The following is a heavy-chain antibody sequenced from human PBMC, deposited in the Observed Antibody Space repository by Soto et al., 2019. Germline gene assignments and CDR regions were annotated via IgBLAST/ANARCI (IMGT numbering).Heavy chain of an antibody. V-gene: IGHV1-69*13. CDR1: GGTFSDSA. D-gene: IGHD3-22*01. CDR2: IIPIFRTE. CDR3: ARAPRGYYDSRGYYYLEHYFDY. Sequence: ASVKVSCKASGGTFSDSAINWVRQAPGQGLEWMGGIIPIFRTENYAQKFQGRVTITADESTSTAYMELSSLRSEDTAVYYCARAPRGYYDSRGYYYLEHYFDYWGQGTLVTVSS. J-gene: IGHJ4*02.